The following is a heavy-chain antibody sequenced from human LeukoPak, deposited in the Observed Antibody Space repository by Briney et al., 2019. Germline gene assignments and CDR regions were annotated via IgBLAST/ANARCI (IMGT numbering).Heavy chain of an antibody. Sequence: ASVKVSCKASGYPFINRAISWVRQAPGQGLEWMGGIIPIFHTANYAHKFQGRVTITADESARTAYMELSSLGSDDTAVYYCARDHDSNVYYAQFAYWGQGTLVTVSS. CDR2: IIPIFHTA. V-gene: IGHV1-69*13. D-gene: IGHD3-22*01. CDR1: GYPFINRA. CDR3: ARDHDSNVYYAQFAY. J-gene: IGHJ4*02.